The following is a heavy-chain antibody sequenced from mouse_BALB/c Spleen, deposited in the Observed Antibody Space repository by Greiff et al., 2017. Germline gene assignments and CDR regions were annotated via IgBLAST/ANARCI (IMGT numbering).Heavy chain of an antibody. CDR2: IYPSDSYT. CDR1: GYTFTSYW. Sequence: VQLQQPGAELVRPGASVKLSCKASGYTFTSYWINWVKQRPGQGLEWIGNIYPSDSYTNYNQKFKDKATLTVDKSSSTAYMQLSSPTSEDSAVYYCTRDGSSLYYAMDYWGQGTSVTVSS. J-gene: IGHJ4*01. V-gene: IGHV1-69*02. CDR3: TRDGSSLYYAMDY. D-gene: IGHD1-1*01.